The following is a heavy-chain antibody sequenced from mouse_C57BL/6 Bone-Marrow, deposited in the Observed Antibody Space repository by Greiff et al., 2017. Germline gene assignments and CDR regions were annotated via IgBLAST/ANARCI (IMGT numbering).Heavy chain of an antibody. Sequence: QVQLQQSGAELVRPGTSVKMSCKASGYTFTNYGIGWAKQRPGHGLEWIGDIYPGGGYTNYNEKFKGKATLTADKSSSTAYMQFSSLTSEDSAVYYCATTVVGSRWYFDVWGTGTTVTVSS. CDR3: ATTVVGSRWYFDV. D-gene: IGHD1-1*01. J-gene: IGHJ1*03. V-gene: IGHV1-63*01. CDR2: IYPGGGYT. CDR1: GYTFTNYG.